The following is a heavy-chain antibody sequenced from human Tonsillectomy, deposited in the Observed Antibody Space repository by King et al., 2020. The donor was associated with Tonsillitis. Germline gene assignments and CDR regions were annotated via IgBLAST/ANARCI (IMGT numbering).Heavy chain of an antibody. CDR3: ARASTTYCSGGSCLYYYYGLDV. CDR1: EYTFPDCY. V-gene: IGHV1-2*02. CDR2: INPKSGGT. J-gene: IGHJ6*02. Sequence: VQLVQSGAEVKKPGASVKVSCKASEYTFPDCYMHWVRQAPGQGLEWMGWINPKSGGTNYAQKFQGRVTLSRDTSISTAYMELSGLRSDDTAVYYCARASTTYCSGGSCLYYYYGLDVWGQGTTVTVSS. D-gene: IGHD2-15*01.